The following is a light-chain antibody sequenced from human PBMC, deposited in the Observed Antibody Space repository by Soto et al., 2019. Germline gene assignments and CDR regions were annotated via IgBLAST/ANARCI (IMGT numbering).Light chain of an antibody. V-gene: IGKV1-5*01. Sequence: GDRVTITCRASQSISSWLAWYQQKPGKAPKLLIYDASSLESGVPSRFSGSGSGTEFSLTITSLQPEDFATYYCQYLNGAPTITFGQGTRLEIK. CDR2: DAS. CDR3: QYLNGAPTIT. J-gene: IGKJ5*01. CDR1: QSISSW.